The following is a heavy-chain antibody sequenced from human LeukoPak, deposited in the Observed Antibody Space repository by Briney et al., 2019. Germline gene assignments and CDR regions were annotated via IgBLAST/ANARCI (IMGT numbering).Heavy chain of an antibody. D-gene: IGHD2-15*01. J-gene: IGHJ4*02. CDR3: ARDLIGGNAYDY. V-gene: IGHV3-48*01. Sequence: GGSLRLSCAASGFTFSSYSMNWVRQAPGKGPEWIAYVTSSSRTIYYADSVKGRFTISRDNARSSLYLQLDSLRAEDTAVYYCARDLIGGNAYDYWGQGALVTVSS. CDR1: GFTFSSYS. CDR2: VTSSSRTI.